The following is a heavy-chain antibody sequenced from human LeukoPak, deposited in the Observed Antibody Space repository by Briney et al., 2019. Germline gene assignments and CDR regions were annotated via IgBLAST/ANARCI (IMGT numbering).Heavy chain of an antibody. CDR3: AKAPGVYCSGGSCYSRYYYYYGMDV. CDR1: GFAVSSYA. V-gene: IGHV3-23*01. Sequence: GGSPRLSCAASGFAVSSYAMSWVRQAPGKGLEWVSAISGSGGSTYYADSVKGRFTISRDNSKNTLYLQMNSLRAEDTAVYYCAKAPGVYCSGGSCYSRYYYYYGMDVWGQGTTVTVSS. J-gene: IGHJ6*02. CDR2: ISGSGGST. D-gene: IGHD2-15*01.